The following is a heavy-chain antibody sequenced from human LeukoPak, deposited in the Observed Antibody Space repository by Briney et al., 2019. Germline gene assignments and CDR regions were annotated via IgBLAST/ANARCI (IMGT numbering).Heavy chain of an antibody. V-gene: IGHV3-21*01. J-gene: IGHJ4*02. D-gene: IGHD3-10*01. Sequence: PGGSLRLSCVVSGFTFSGYGLSWVRQAPGKGLEWVSSISSSSYIYYADSVKGRFTISRDNAKNSLYLQMNSLRAEDTAVYYCASLVDYYGSGSPEDYWGQGTLVTVSS. CDR3: ASLVDYYGSGSPEDY. CDR1: GFTFSGYG. CDR2: ISSSSYI.